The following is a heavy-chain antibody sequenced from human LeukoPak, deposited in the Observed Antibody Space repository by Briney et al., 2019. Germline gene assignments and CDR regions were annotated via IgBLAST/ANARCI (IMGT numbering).Heavy chain of an antibody. J-gene: IGHJ6*03. V-gene: IGHV3-30*02. Sequence: PGGSLRLSCAASGFVFSTYGIHWVRQAPGKGLEWVAFIQYDGTNKYYADSVKGRFTISRDNSKNTVYLQMNSLRAEDTAVYYCAREGGYNDFWRRYYYYYMDVWGKGTTVTVSS. CDR3: AREGGYNDFWRRYYYYYMDV. CDR1: GFVFSTYG. CDR2: IQYDGTNK. D-gene: IGHD3-3*01.